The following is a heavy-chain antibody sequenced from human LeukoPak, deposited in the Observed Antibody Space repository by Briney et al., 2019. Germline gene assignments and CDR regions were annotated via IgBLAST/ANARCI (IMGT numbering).Heavy chain of an antibody. CDR3: ARVYYYGSGSYYYYYYGMDV. CDR1: GYTFTGYY. Sequence: ASVKVSCKASGYTFTGYYMHWVRQAPGQGLEWMGCINPNSGGTNYAQKFQGSVTMTRDTSISTAYMELSRLRSDDTAVYYCARVYYYGSGSYYYYYYGMDVWGQGTTVTVSS. D-gene: IGHD3-10*01. J-gene: IGHJ6*02. CDR2: INPNSGGT. V-gene: IGHV1-2*02.